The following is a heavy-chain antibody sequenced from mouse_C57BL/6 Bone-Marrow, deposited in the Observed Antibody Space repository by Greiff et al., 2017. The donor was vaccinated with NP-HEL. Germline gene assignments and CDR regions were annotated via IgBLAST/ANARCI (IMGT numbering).Heavy chain of an antibody. D-gene: IGHD1-1*01. J-gene: IGHJ3*01. CDR1: GYTFTSYW. CDR3: ARSGPYYYGSLGFAY. CDR2: IHPNSGST. V-gene: IGHV1-64*01. Sequence: QVQLQQPGAELVKPGASVKLSCKASGYTFTSYWMHWVKQRPGQGLEWIGMIHPNSGSTNYNEKFKGKATLTVDTSSSTAYMELHSLTSEDSAVYFCARSGPYYYGSLGFAYWGQGTLVTVSA.